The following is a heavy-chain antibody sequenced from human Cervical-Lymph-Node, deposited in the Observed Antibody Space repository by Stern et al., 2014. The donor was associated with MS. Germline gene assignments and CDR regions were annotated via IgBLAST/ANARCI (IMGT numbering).Heavy chain of an antibody. V-gene: IGHV1-46*01. CDR1: GYTFGSYY. D-gene: IGHD3/OR15-3a*01. Sequence: VQLVQSGAEVKEPGASVKVSSKASGYTFGSYYIHWVRQAPGQGLEWMGIINPYGGSTTYAQKFQGRVTMTTDTPTSTVHMELSSLRSNDTAVYYCARGRYLDSPFDFWGQGTTVTASS. CDR2: INPYGGST. J-gene: IGHJ4*02. CDR3: ARGRYLDSPFDF.